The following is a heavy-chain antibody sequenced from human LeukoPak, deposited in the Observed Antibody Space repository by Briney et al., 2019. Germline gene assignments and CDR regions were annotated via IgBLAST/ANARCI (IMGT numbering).Heavy chain of an antibody. CDR3: TRSRIAVAGTRIFYFDY. J-gene: IGHJ4*02. Sequence: KPARSLTLSCTASGFTVGDYTMSWFRQAPGKGLEWVGFIGSKAYGGTTEYAASVKGRFTISRDHSKSIAYLQLNSLKTEDTAVHYCTRSRIAVAGTRIFYFDYWGQGTLVTVSS. V-gene: IGHV3-49*05. CDR1: GFTVGDYT. CDR2: IGSKAYGGTT. D-gene: IGHD6-19*01.